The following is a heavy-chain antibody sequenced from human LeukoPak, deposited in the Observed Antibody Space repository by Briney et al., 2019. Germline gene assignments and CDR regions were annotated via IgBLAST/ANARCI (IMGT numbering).Heavy chain of an antibody. Sequence: GGSLRLSCAASGFTFSSYEMNWVRQAPGKGLEWVSYISSSGSTIYYADSVKGRFTISRDNSKNTLYLQMNGLRVEDTAMYYCARVEVGVRDGDYVYWFDPWGQGTLVTVSS. V-gene: IGHV3-48*03. J-gene: IGHJ5*02. D-gene: IGHD4-17*01. CDR3: ARVEVGVRDGDYVYWFDP. CDR1: GFTFSSYE. CDR2: ISSSGSTI.